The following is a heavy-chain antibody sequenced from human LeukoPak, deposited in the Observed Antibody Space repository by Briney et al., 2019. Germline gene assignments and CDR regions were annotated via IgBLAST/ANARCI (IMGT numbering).Heavy chain of an antibody. CDR1: GFSISSSNW. J-gene: IGHJ6*01. V-gene: IGHV4-4*02. Sequence: SETLSLTCAVSGFSISSSNWWSWVRPPPGKGLEWIGEINHSGSTYYKPSLKSRVTISVDKSKNQFSLKLSSVTAADTAVYYCARELYYCSSTSCYFYYGMDVWGEGSTVTVSS. D-gene: IGHD2-2*01. CDR2: INHSGST. CDR3: ARELYYCSSTSCYFYYGMDV.